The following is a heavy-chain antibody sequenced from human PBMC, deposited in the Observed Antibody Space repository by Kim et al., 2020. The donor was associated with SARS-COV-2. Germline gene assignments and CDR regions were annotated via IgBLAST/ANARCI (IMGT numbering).Heavy chain of an antibody. J-gene: IGHJ4*02. CDR3: ARELPSSYYFDY. Sequence: YAQKFQGRVTMTRDTSTSTVYMELSSLTSDDTAVYYCARELPSSYYFDYWGQGTLVTVSS. V-gene: IGHV1-46*01. D-gene: IGHD2-15*01.